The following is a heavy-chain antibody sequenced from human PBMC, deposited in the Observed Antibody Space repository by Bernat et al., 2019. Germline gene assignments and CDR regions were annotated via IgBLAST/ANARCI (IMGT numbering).Heavy chain of an antibody. CDR2: ISSSSSYT. CDR3: ERGTSTSAPYMDV. CDR1: GFTFSDYY. Sequence: QVQLVESGGGLVQPGGSLRLSCAASGFTFSDYYMSWIRQAPGKGLDWVSYISSSSSYTNYADAVKGRFTISRDNAKNSLYLQMNSLRAEDTALYYWERGTSTSAPYMDVWGKGTTVTVSS. J-gene: IGHJ6*03. V-gene: IGHV3-11*05.